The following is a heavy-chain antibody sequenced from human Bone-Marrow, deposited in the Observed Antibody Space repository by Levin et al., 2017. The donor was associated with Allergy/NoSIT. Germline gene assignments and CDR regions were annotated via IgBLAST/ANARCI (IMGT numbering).Heavy chain of an antibody. Sequence: PSETLSLTCAVYGGSFSGYYWSWIRQPPGKGLEWIGEINHSGSTNYNPSLKSRVTISVDTSKNQFSLKLSSVTAADTAVYYCARTCSGGSCYSIDFDYWGQGTLVTVSS. D-gene: IGHD2-15*01. CDR3: ARTCSGGSCYSIDFDY. V-gene: IGHV4-34*01. J-gene: IGHJ4*02. CDR2: INHSGST. CDR1: GGSFSGYY.